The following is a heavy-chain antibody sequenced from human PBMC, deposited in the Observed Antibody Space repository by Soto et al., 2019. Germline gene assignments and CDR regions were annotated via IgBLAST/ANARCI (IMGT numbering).Heavy chain of an antibody. CDR3: ARGTGSSGWYKRDWFDP. D-gene: IGHD6-19*01. V-gene: IGHV1-69*01. Sequence: QVQLVQSGAEVKKPGSSVKVSCKASGGTFSSYAISWVRQAPGQGLEWMGGIIPIFGTANYAQKFQGRVTITADESTSTAYMELSSLRSEDAAVYYCARGTGSSGWYKRDWFDPWGQGTLVTVSS. CDR2: IIPIFGTA. CDR1: GGTFSSYA. J-gene: IGHJ5*02.